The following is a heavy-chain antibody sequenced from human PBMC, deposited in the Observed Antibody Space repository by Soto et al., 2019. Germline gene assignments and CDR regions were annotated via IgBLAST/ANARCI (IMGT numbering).Heavy chain of an antibody. CDR3: AKDSPSALVITTDAFDI. V-gene: IGHV3-23*01. CDR1: RYTLSSEA. Sequence: GGSLRLSCAVPRYTLSSEAMTWVRHALGKEMEWVSAISGSGGSTYYADSVKGRFTISRDNSKNTLYLQMNSLRAEDTAVYYCAKDSPSALVITTDAFDIWGQGTMVTVSS. J-gene: IGHJ3*02. CDR2: ISGSGGST. D-gene: IGHD3-22*01.